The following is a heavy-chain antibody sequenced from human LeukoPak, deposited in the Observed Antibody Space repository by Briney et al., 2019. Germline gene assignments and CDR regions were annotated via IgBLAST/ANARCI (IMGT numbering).Heavy chain of an antibody. J-gene: IGHJ4*02. CDR1: GYSFPYFS. CDR3: AIMYNSGWGLLY. D-gene: IGHD5-12*01. Sequence: GQSLNISCTGSGYSFPYFSIVWVRQTTGKGLEYMGSISPAGSTARSDPSFQGLVTFSADKYISTAYLQWSGLKASDTARYYCAIMYNSGWGLLYWGPGTQVTVSS. V-gene: IGHV5-51*01. CDR2: ISPAGSTA.